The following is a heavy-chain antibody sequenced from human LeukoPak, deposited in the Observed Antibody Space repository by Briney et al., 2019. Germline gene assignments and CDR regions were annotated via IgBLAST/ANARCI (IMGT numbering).Heavy chain of an antibody. CDR2: ISYDGSNK. J-gene: IGHJ5*02. CDR1: GFTFSSYG. Sequence: GGSLRLPCAASGFTFSSYGMHWVRQAPGKGLEWVAVISYDGSNKYYADSVKGRFTISRDNAKNSLYLQMNSLRAEDTAVYYCARDEIAAAGRAYWFDPWGQGTLVTVSS. D-gene: IGHD6-13*01. CDR3: ARDEIAAAGRAYWFDP. V-gene: IGHV3-30*03.